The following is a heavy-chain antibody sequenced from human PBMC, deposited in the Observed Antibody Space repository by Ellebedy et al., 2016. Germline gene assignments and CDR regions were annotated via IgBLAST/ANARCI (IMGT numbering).Heavy chain of an antibody. CDR1: GFTFSSYS. Sequence: GESLKISXAASGFTFSSYSMNWVRQAPGKGLEWVSSISSSSSYIYYADSVKGRFTISRDNAKNSLYLQMNSLRAEDTAVYYCARDKVGATIDYWGQGTLVTVSS. J-gene: IGHJ4*02. D-gene: IGHD1-26*01. CDR3: ARDKVGATIDY. V-gene: IGHV3-21*04. CDR2: ISSSSSYI.